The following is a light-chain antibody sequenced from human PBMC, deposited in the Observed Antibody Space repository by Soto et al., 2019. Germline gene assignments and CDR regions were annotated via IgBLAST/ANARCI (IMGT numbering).Light chain of an antibody. J-gene: IGLJ2*01. CDR3: EAWEHGLMGRGVV. CDR1: SSKIGANI. Sequence: QSVLTHPPSASGTPGQGVTISCSGSSSKIGANIVNWYQQFPGTAPKLLIDSNAQRPSGVPDRFSASKSGPSASPAISGLHPGDEAQYACEAWEHGLMGRGVVLGEGAHRTV. CDR2: SNA. V-gene: IGLV1-44*01.